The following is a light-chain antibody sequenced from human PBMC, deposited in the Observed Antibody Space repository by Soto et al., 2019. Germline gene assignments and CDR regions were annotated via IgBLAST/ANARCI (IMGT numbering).Light chain of an antibody. CDR1: SSNIGSNT. J-gene: IGLJ1*01. Sequence: QSVLTQPPSASATPGQRVTISCSGSSSNIGSNTVNWYQQLPETAPKLLIYFNNQRPSGVSDRFSGSKSGTSASLAISGLQSEDEADYYCAAWDDSLSGGNYVFGTGTKLTVL. CDR3: AAWDDSLSGGNYV. V-gene: IGLV1-44*01. CDR2: FNN.